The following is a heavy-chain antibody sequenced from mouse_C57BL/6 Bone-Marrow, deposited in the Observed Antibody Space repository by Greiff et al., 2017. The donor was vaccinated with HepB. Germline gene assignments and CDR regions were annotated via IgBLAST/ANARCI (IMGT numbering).Heavy chain of an antibody. V-gene: IGHV14-4*01. CDR2: IDPENGDT. CDR3: TTRLLHFDY. J-gene: IGHJ2*01. D-gene: IGHD2-10*01. Sequence: VQLQQSGAELVRPGASVKLSRTASGFNIKDDYMHWVKQRPEQGLEWIGWIDPENGDTEYASKFQGKATITADTSSNTAYLQLSSLTSEDTAVYYCTTRLLHFDYWGQGTTLTVSS. CDR1: GFNIKDDY.